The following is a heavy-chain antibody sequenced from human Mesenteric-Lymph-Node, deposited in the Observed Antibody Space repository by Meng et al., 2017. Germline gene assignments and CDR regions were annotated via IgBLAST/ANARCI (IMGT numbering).Heavy chain of an antibody. V-gene: IGHV3-66*02. CDR1: GITVSENY. J-gene: IGHJ4*02. Sequence: EVQLVGSGGGLVQPWGSLVLSCAASGITVSENYRGWVRQAPGKGLEWISDIYSGGSMFYADSVKGRFTISRDNSVNTVSLQMNSLRPEDTAIYYCARQKYGGGHFDYWGQGTLVTVSS. CDR2: IYSGGSM. D-gene: IGHD4-23*01. CDR3: ARQKYGGGHFDY.